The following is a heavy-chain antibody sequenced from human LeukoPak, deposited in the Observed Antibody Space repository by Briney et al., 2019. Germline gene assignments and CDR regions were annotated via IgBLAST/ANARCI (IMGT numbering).Heavy chain of an antibody. CDR2: IYYSGST. V-gene: IGHV4-39*01. Sequence: PSETLSLTCTVSGGSISSNKYYWGWIRQPPGKGLEWIGSIYYSGSTYYNPTLKSRVTIFVDTSKNQFSLKLSSVPAADTAVYYCATPYSGGYQGLDIWGQGTMVTVSS. CDR1: GGSISSNKYY. J-gene: IGHJ3*02. D-gene: IGHD1-26*01. CDR3: ATPYSGGYQGLDI.